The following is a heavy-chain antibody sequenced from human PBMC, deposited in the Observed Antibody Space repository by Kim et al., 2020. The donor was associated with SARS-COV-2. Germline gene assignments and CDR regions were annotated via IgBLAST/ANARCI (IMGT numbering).Heavy chain of an antibody. J-gene: IGHJ4*02. CDR1: GYTFTTYP. V-gene: IGHV1-3*01. CDR2: INADNGNT. CDR3: TRHGSGSAVGY. D-gene: IGHD3-10*01. Sequence: ASVKVSCKTSGYTFTTYPMHWVRQAPGQRLEWMGWINADNGNTDYSQRFQARVTFTRDTSASTAYMELSSLRSEDTAVYYCTRHGSGSAVGYWGQGTLFT.